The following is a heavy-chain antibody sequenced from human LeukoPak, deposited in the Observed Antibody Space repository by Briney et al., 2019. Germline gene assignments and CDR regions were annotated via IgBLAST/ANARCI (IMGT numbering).Heavy chain of an antibody. J-gene: IGHJ4*02. CDR1: GYTFTSYG. D-gene: IGHD3-22*01. V-gene: IGHV1-18*01. Sequence: ASVKVSCKASGYTFTSYGISWVRQAPGQGLEWMGWISAYNGNTNYAQKLQGRVTMTTDTSTSTAYMELRSLRSDDTAVYYGAREVPYDTSVYYQPFDFWGQGTLVTVSS. CDR2: ISAYNGNT. CDR3: AREVPYDTSVYYQPFDF.